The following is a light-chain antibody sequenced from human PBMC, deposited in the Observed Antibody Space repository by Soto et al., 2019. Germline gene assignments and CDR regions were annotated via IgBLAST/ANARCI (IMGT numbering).Light chain of an antibody. CDR3: QQDGSSRWT. CDR2: GAY. CDR1: QSVSSSY. Sequence: EIVLTQSPGTLSLSPGERATLSCRASQSVSSSYLAWYQQEPGQAPRLLIYGAYIRATGIPDRFSGSGSGTDFTLTISRLEPEDFAVYYCQQDGSSRWTFGQGTKVEVK. J-gene: IGKJ1*01. V-gene: IGKV3-20*01.